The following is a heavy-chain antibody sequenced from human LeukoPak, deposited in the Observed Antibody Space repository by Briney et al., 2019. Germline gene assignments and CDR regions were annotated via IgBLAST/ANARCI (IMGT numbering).Heavy chain of an antibody. V-gene: IGHV1-2*02. CDR2: INPNSGGT. CDR3: ARVLRNYDILTGYAYFDY. CDR1: GYTFTGYY. J-gene: IGHJ4*02. Sequence: ASVKVSCKASGYTFTGYYMHWVRQAPGQGLEWMGWINPNSGGTNYAQKFQGRVNMTRDTSISTAYMELSRLRSDDTAVYYCARVLRNYDILTGYAYFDYWGQGTLVTVSS. D-gene: IGHD3-9*01.